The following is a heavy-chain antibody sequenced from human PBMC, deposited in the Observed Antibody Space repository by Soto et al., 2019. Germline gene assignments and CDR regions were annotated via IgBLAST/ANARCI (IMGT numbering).Heavy chain of an antibody. CDR3: ARRYSSAIDI. D-gene: IGHD6-13*01. Sequence: PSETLSLTCTVSGGSISSYYWSWIRQPPGKGLEWIGYIYYSGSTNYNPSLKSRVTISVDTSKNQFSLKLSSVTAADTAVYYCARRYSSAIDIWGQGTMVTVSS. CDR2: IYYSGST. V-gene: IGHV4-59*08. CDR1: GGSISSYY. J-gene: IGHJ3*02.